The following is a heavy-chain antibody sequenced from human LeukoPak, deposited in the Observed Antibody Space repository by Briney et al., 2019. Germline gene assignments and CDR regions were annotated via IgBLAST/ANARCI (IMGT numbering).Heavy chain of an antibody. CDR2: ISSSSIYM. CDR1: GFTLTNYY. D-gene: IGHD4-17*01. V-gene: IGHV3-21*06. CDR3: ARVNYGDYVAADY. J-gene: IGHJ4*02. Sequence: PGRSLRLSCAASGFTLTNYYMNWVRQAPGKGLEWVSSISSSSIYMYYADSVKGRFTISRDNAKNSLYLQMNSLRAEDTAVYYCARVNYGDYVAADYWGQGTLVTVSS.